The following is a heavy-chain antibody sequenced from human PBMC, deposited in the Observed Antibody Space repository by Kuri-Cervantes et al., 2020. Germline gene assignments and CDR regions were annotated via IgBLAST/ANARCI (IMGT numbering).Heavy chain of an antibody. CDR2: IKQDGSEK. J-gene: IGHJ4*02. Sequence: LSLTCAASGFTFSSYWMSWVRQAPGKGLEWVANIKQDGSEKYYVDSVKGRFTISRDNAKNSLYLQMNSLRAEDTAVYYCARVQDYYSNSQFDYWGQGTLVTVSS. CDR3: ARVQDYYSNSQFDY. D-gene: IGHD4-11*01. V-gene: IGHV3-7*05. CDR1: GFTFSSYW.